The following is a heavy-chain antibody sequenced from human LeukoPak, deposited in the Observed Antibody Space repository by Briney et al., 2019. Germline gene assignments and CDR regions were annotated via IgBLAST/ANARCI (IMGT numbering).Heavy chain of an antibody. CDR2: INHSGST. D-gene: IGHD6-13*01. J-gene: IGHJ4*02. CDR1: GGSFSGSY. Sequence: SETLSLTCAVYGGSFSGSYWSWIRQPPGKGLEWIGEINHSGSTNYNPSLKSLVTISVDTSKNQFSLKLSSVTAADTAVYYCARGKRGYSSSWYDYWGQGTLVTVSS. V-gene: IGHV4-34*01. CDR3: ARGKRGYSSSWYDY.